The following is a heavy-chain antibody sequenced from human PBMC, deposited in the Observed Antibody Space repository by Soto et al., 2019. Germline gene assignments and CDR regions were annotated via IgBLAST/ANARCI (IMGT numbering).Heavy chain of an antibody. Sequence: SETLSLTCGVSGDTISTGGYSWAWIRQPPGKALEWIGHTYHSGNPYYNPSLKSRVIISVDKSKNQFSLKLSSVTAADTAVYYCARGETQQQRDYWGQGTLVTVSS. V-gene: IGHV4-30-2*01. CDR2: TYHSGNP. D-gene: IGHD6-13*01. CDR1: GDTISTGGYS. CDR3: ARGETQQQRDY. J-gene: IGHJ4*02.